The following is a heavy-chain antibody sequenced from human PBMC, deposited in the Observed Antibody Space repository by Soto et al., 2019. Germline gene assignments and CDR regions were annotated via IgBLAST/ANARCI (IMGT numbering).Heavy chain of an antibody. CDR2: LDYSGNT. CDR1: GGSMSSYF. J-gene: IGHJ4*02. D-gene: IGHD1-26*01. V-gene: IGHV4-59*01. CDR3: ARDPELRGYFDY. Sequence: SETLSLTCTVSGGSMSSYFWSWIRQPPGKGLEWIGYLDYSGNTKKNPSLKSRVTISVDRSKNQFSLKLSSVTAADTAVYYCARDPELRGYFDYWGQGTLVTVSS.